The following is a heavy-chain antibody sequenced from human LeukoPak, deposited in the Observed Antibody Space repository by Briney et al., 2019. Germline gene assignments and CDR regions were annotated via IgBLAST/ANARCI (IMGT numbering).Heavy chain of an antibody. CDR2: ISSSSSTI. CDR1: GFSFSSYS. J-gene: IGHJ4*02. CDR3: ARDGYNGYV. Sequence: GGSLILSCAASGFSFSSYSMNWVRQAPGKGLEWVSYISSSSSTIYYADSVKGRFTISRDNAKNSLYLQMNSLRAEDTAVYYCARDGYNGYVWGQGSLVTVSS. V-gene: IGHV3-48*04. D-gene: IGHD5-12*01.